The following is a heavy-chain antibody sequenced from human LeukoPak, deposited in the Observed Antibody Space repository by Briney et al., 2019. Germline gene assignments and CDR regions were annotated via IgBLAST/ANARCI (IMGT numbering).Heavy chain of an antibody. Sequence: ASEKVSCKASGYTFTGYYMHWVRQAPGQGLEWMGWINPNSGGTNYAQKFQGRVTMTRDTSISTAYMELSGLRSDDTAVYYCARDDCTNGVCYDLTDYWGQGTLVTVSS. V-gene: IGHV1-2*02. J-gene: IGHJ4*02. CDR1: GYTFTGYY. CDR3: ARDDCTNGVCYDLTDY. D-gene: IGHD2-8*01. CDR2: INPNSGGT.